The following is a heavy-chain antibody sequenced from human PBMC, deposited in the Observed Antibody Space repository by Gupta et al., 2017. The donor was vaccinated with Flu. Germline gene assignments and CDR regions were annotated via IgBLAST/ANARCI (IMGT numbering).Heavy chain of an antibody. J-gene: IGHJ6*02. CDR2: INHSGST. CDR1: GGSFSGYY. D-gene: IGHD6-19*01. CDR3: ARVVPLYSSGWYSNYGMDV. V-gene: IGHV4-34*01. Sequence: QVQLQQWGAGLLTPSETLSLTCAVYGGSFSGYYWSWFRQSPGKGLVWIGEINHSGSTNYNPYLKSRVTISVDTSKNQFSLKLSSVTAADTAVYYCARVVPLYSSGWYSNYGMDVWGQGTTVTVSS.